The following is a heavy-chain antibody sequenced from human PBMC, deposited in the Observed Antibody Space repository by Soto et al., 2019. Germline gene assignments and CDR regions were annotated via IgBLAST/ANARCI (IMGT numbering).Heavy chain of an antibody. CDR1: GFTVSSNY. CDR2: IYSGGTT. D-gene: IGHD3-10*01. CDR3: AGRHYYGSD. Sequence: EVQLVESGGGLVQPGGSLRLSCAASGFTVSSNYMTWVRQAPGQGLECISIIYSGGTTDYADSVKGRFTISRDNSKNTLYLQMNSLGAGDTAVYYCAGRHYYGSDWGQGTLVTVSS. V-gene: IGHV3-66*04. J-gene: IGHJ4*02.